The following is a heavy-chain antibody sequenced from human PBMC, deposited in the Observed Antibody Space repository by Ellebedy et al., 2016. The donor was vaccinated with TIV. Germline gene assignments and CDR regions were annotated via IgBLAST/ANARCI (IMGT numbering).Heavy chain of an antibody. CDR1: GYTFSSYG. CDR3: ARVGTTGYYYMDV. D-gene: IGHD1-7*01. CDR2: ISAYNGNT. Sequence: ASVKVSXXASGYTFSSYGISWVRQAPGQGLEWMGWISAYNGNTNYAQKLQGRVTLTRDTSTSTAYMELRSLRSEDTAVYYCARVGTTGYYYMDVWGKGTTVTVSS. V-gene: IGHV1-18*01. J-gene: IGHJ6*03.